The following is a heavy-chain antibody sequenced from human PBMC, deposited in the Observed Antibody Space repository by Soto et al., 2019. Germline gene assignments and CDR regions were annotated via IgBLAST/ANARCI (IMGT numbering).Heavy chain of an antibody. CDR3: ARGCSSASCYYY. V-gene: IGHV3-21*01. CDR2: VSFRGDI. CDR1: GFMFSSYT. Sequence: PGGSLRLSCTASGFMFSSYTMNWVRQAPGKGLEWVSSVSFRGDIYYADSLEGRFTISRDDAKNSLYLQMNSLRAEDTAVYYCARGCSSASCYYYWGQGTQVTVSS. D-gene: IGHD2-2*01. J-gene: IGHJ4*02.